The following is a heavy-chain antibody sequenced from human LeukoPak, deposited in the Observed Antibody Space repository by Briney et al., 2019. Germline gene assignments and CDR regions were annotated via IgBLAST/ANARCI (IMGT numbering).Heavy chain of an antibody. Sequence: SQTLSLTCAISGDSVSSKSVAWNWFRQSPSRGLEWLGRTYYRSKWYNDYAVSVKSRIAINPDTSKNQFSLQLNSVTPEDTAVYYCATSALDYWGQGTLVTVSS. CDR1: GDSVSSKSVA. CDR2: TYYRSKWYN. V-gene: IGHV6-1*01. CDR3: ATSALDY. J-gene: IGHJ4*02.